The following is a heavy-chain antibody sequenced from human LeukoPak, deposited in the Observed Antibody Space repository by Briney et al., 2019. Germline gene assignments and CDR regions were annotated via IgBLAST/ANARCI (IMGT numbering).Heavy chain of an antibody. CDR1: GFTFSSYW. V-gene: IGHV3-7*01. J-gene: IGHJ4*02. CDR2: INLDGSEK. CDR3: ARDWGLDY. D-gene: IGHD3-16*01. Sequence: PGGSLRLSCAASGFTFSSYWMNWVRQAPGKGLEWVANINLDGSEKFSVDSVKGRFTISRDNAKNSLYLQMNSLRAEDTAVYYCARDWGLDYWGQGTLVTVSS.